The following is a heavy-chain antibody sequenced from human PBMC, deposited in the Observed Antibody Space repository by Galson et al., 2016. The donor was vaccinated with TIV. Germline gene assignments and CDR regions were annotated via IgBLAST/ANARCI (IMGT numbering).Heavy chain of an antibody. CDR3: AKRKNYGGDAFEN. V-gene: IGHV3-23*01. J-gene: IGHJ3*02. Sequence: SLRLSCAASGFTFNNYGMNWVRQAPGKGLEWVSGISGSGGITYLADSVKGRFSISRDNSKNTLYLQLHSLRVEDTAVYYCAKRKNYGGDAFENWGLGTMVTVSS. CDR2: ISGSGGIT. CDR1: GFTFNNYG. D-gene: IGHD4-23*01.